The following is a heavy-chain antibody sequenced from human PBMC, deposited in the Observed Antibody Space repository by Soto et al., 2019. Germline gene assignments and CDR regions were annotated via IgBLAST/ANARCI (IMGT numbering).Heavy chain of an antibody. CDR3: ARATYGSGSYSIWFDP. J-gene: IGHJ5*02. CDR1: GGSISSSNW. D-gene: IGHD3-10*01. V-gene: IGHV4-4*02. CDR2: IYHSGST. Sequence: QVQLQESGPGLVKPSGTLSLTCAVSGGSISSSNWWSWVRQPPGKGLEWIGEIYHSGSTNYNPSLNSRVPIPVDKSKNQFSLKLSPVTAAATAVYYCARATYGSGSYSIWFDPWGQGTLVTVSS.